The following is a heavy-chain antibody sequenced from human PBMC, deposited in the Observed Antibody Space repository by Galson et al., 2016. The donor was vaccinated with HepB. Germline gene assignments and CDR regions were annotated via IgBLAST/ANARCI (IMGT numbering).Heavy chain of an antibody. CDR3: TTEYWYYMDV. D-gene: IGHD2-8*02. CDR1: GFPFNNAW. V-gene: IGHV3-15*01. CDR2: IRSKNNGGAT. Sequence: SLRLSCAASGFPFNNAWLNWVRQAPGKGLEWVGLIRSKNNGGATSTYAAPVEGRFTISRDDSKNTLYLRMNSLKNEDTAVYYCTTEYWYYMDVWGKGTPVTISS. J-gene: IGHJ6*03.